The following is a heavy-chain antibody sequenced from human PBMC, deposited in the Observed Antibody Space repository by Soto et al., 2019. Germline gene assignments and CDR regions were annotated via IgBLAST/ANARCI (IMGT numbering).Heavy chain of an antibody. V-gene: IGHV3-30-3*01. CDR3: ERDDLTWGTAMSLDY. J-gene: IGHJ4*02. CDR2: ISYDGSNK. D-gene: IGHD5-18*01. Sequence: GGSLRLSCAASGFTFSSHAMHWVRQAPGKGLEWVAVISYDGSNKYYADSVKGRFTISRDNSKNTLYLQMNSLRAEDTAVYYCERDDLTWGTAMSLDYWGQGTLVTVSS. CDR1: GFTFSSHA.